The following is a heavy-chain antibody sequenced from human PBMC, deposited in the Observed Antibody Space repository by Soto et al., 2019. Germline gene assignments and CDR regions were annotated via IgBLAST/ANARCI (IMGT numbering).Heavy chain of an antibody. J-gene: IGHJ5*02. CDR3: ARVPDR. D-gene: IGHD2-2*01. CDR2: IYHSGST. V-gene: IGHV4-30-2*01. Sequence: SETLSLTCAVSGGSIRSGGYSWGWIRQPPGKGLEWIGYIYHSGSTYYNPSLKSRVTISVDRSKNQFSLKLSSVTAADTAVYYCARVPDRWGQGTLVTVSS. CDR1: GGSIRSGGYS.